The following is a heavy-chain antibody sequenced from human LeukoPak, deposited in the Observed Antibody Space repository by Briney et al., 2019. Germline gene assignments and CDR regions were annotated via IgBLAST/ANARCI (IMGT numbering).Heavy chain of an antibody. CDR3: ARGGIWLYYFDY. D-gene: IGHD5-18*01. V-gene: IGHV4-30-4*01. CDR2: IYYSGST. J-gene: IGHJ4*02. CDR1: GGSISSGDYY. Sequence: SQTLSLTCTVSGGSISSGDYYWSWIRQPPGKGLEWIGYIYYSGSTYYNPSLKSRVTISVDTSKNQFSLKLSSVTAADTAVYYCARGGIWLYYFDYWGQGTLVTVSS.